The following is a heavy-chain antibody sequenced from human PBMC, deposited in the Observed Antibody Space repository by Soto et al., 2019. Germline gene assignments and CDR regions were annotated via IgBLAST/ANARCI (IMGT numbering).Heavy chain of an antibody. J-gene: IGHJ3*02. Sequence: SWTPSGFFFGTNGIHLVRQAPGKGLEWVAVISYDGSNKYYADSVKGRFTISRDNSKNTLYLQVNSLRAEDTAVYYCAKAPNSMVSLDIWGQGTMDSVS. CDR1: GFFFGTNG. V-gene: IGHV3-30*18. D-gene: IGHD5-18*01. CDR2: ISYDGSNK. CDR3: AKAPNSMVSLDI.